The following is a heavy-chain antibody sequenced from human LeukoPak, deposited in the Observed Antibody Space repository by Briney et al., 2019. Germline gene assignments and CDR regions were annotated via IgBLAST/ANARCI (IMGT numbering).Heavy chain of an antibody. CDR1: GGSVSGYY. CDR3: ARHYYDSSGYYFRLDF. J-gene: IGHJ4*02. D-gene: IGHD3-22*01. V-gene: IGHV4-59*02. Sequence: SETLSLTCTVSGGSVSGYYWSWLRQPPGKGLEWIGYISYSGSTNYNPSLKSRVTMSVDTSRNQFSLKLSSVTAADTAVYYCARHYYDSSGYYFRLDFWGQGTLVTVSS. CDR2: ISYSGST.